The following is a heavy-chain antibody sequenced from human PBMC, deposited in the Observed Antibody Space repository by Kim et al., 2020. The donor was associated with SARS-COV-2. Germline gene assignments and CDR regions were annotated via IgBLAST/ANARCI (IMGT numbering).Heavy chain of an antibody. Sequence: DSGTTDYDTTVKGRFTISRDDSKNTLYLQMNSLKTEDTALYYCTAATMENWGQGTLVTVSS. D-gene: IGHD3-10*01. CDR2: DSGTT. V-gene: IGHV3-15*01. J-gene: IGHJ4*02. CDR3: TAATMEN.